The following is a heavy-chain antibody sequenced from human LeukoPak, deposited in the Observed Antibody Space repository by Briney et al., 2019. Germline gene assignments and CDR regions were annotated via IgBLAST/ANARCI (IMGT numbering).Heavy chain of an antibody. D-gene: IGHD7-27*01. V-gene: IGHV3-30*02. CDR2: IRKDGSDK. Sequence: GGSLRLSCGASGFTFSRYGMHWVRQAPGKGQEWAAYIRKDGSDKYYADSVKGRFTISRDSSKNMVYLQMNSLRAEDTAVYYCAKDSNWAFDYWGQGTLVSVSS. CDR1: GFTFSRYG. CDR3: AKDSNWAFDY. J-gene: IGHJ4*02.